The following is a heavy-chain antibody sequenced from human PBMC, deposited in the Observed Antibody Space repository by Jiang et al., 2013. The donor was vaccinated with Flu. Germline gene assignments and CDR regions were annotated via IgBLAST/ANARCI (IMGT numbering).Heavy chain of an antibody. V-gene: IGHV6-1*01. CDR2: TYYRSKWYN. J-gene: IGHJ2*01. Sequence: TLSLTCAISGDSVSSNSAAWNWIRQSPSRGLEWLGRTYYRSKWYNDYAVSVKSRITINPDTSKNQFSLQLNSVTPEDTAVYYCAREEAAAVAGIGSYWYFDLWGRGTLVTVSS. CDR1: GDSVSSNSAA. CDR3: AREEAAAVAGIGSYWYFDL. D-gene: IGHD6-19*01.